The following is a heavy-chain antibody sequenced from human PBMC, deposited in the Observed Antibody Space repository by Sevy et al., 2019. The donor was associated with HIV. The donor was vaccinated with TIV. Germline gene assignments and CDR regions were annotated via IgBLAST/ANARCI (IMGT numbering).Heavy chain of an antibody. CDR2: IGISGSAM. CDR3: ARSPEYYYDSSGFFLFDY. Sequence: GGSLRLSCVASGFTVSDYYMSWIRQAPGKGLEWLSYIGISGSAMYYADSVKGRFTISRDNTRNSLFLQMNSLRADDTAVYYCARSPEYYYDSSGFFLFDYWGQGTLVTVSS. CDR1: GFTVSDYY. V-gene: IGHV3-11*01. D-gene: IGHD3-22*01. J-gene: IGHJ4*02.